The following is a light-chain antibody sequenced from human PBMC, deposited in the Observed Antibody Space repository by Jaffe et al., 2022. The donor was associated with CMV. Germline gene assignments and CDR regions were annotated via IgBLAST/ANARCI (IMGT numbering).Light chain of an antibody. J-gene: IGKJ1*01. CDR2: AAS. CDR1: EGISNS. V-gene: IGKV1-NL1*01. CDR3: QQYYGTPPWT. Sequence: DSQMTQSPSSLSASVGDRVTITCRASEGISNSLAWYQQKPGKAPKLLVYAASRLESGVPSRFSGSGSGTDYTLTISSLQPEDFATYYCQQYYGTPPWTFGQGTRVEIK.